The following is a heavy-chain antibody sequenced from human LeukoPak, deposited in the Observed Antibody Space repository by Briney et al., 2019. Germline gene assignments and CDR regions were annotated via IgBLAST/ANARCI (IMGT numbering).Heavy chain of an antibody. Sequence: SVKVSCKASGGTFSSNTISWVRQAPGQGLDWMGRIIPYLGVANYAQKFQGRVTITADKSTSTAYMEVSSLRSEDTAVYYYARPSPRNSDAFDIWGQGTMVTVSS. J-gene: IGHJ3*02. D-gene: IGHD1-14*01. V-gene: IGHV1-69*02. CDR2: IIPYLGVA. CDR3: ARPSPRNSDAFDI. CDR1: GGTFSSNT.